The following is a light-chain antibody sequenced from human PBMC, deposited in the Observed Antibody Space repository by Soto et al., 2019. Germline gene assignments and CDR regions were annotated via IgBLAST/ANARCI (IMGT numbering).Light chain of an antibody. J-gene: IGLJ1*01. CDR3: AAWDDSLTLGV. Sequence: QSVRTQPPSASGTPGQRVTISCSGSSSNIGSNTVNWYQQLPGTAPKLLIYSNNQRPSGVPDRFSGSKSGTSASLAISGLQSEEEADYYSAAWDDSLTLGVFGPGTEVTV. CDR2: SNN. CDR1: SSNIGSNT. V-gene: IGLV1-44*01.